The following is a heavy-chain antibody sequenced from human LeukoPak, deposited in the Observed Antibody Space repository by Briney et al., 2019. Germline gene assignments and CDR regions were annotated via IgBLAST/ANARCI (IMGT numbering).Heavy chain of an antibody. Sequence: GGSLRLSCAASGFTFSSDSMNWVRQAPGKGLEWVSCISSSSSYIYYADSVKGRFTISRDNAKNTLYLQMISLRAEDTAVYYCAMLISGCSIYWGRGTLVTVSS. CDR2: ISSSSSYI. V-gene: IGHV3-21*01. D-gene: IGHD3-16*01. J-gene: IGHJ4*02. CDR1: GFTFSSDS. CDR3: AMLISGCSIY.